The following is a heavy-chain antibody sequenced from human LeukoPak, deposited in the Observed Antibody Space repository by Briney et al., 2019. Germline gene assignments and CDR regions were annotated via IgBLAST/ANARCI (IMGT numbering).Heavy chain of an antibody. CDR2: ISGSGGST. CDR1: GFTFSSYA. Sequence: SGGSLRLSCAASGFTFSSYAMSWVRQAPGKGLEWVSAISGSGGSTYYADSVKGRFTISRDNSKNTLYLQMNSLRAEDTAVYYCARLTLAAPKFDPWGQGTLVTVSS. J-gene: IGHJ5*02. V-gene: IGHV3-23*01. D-gene: IGHD6-13*01. CDR3: ARLTLAAPKFDP.